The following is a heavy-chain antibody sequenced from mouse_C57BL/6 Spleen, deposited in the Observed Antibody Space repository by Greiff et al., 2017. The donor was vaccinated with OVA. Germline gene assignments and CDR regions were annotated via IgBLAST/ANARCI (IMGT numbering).Heavy chain of an antibody. J-gene: IGHJ3*01. V-gene: IGHV1-26*01. CDR1: GYTFTDYY. D-gene: IGHD2-1*01. CDR3: AVYDGNPWFAY. CDR2: INPNNGGT. Sequence: EVQLQQSGPELVKPGASVKISCKASGYTFTDYYMNWVKQSHGKSLEWIGDINPNNGGTSYTQKFKGKATLTVDKSTSTAYMELRSLTSEDSAVYYCAVYDGNPWFAYWGQGTMVTVSA.